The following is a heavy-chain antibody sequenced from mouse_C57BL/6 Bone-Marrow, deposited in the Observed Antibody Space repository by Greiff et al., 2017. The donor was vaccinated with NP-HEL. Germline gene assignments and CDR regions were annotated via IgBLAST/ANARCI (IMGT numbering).Heavy chain of an antibody. Sequence: QVQLQQPGAELVKPGASVKLSCKASGYTFTSYWMHWVKQRPGRGLEWIGRIDPNSGGTKYTEKFKSKATLPVDKPSRTAFIQLSSLTSEDSAVYYCARDPLLALFDYGGQGTTLTVSS. CDR1: GYTFTSYW. V-gene: IGHV1-72*01. CDR2: IDPNSGGT. CDR3: ARDPLLALFDY. J-gene: IGHJ2*01.